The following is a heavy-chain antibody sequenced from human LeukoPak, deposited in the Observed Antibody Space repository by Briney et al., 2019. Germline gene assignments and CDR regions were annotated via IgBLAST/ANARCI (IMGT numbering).Heavy chain of an antibody. V-gene: IGHV3-7*01. CDR2: IKQDGSEK. CDR1: GFTFSSYW. J-gene: IGHJ4*02. Sequence: GGSLRLSCAASGFTFSSYWMSWVRQAPGKGLEWVANIKQDGSEKYYVDSVKGRFTISRDNAKNSLYLQMNSLRAEDTAVYYCARDNYYDLYYFDYWGQGTLVTVSS. CDR3: ARDNYYDLYYFDY. D-gene: IGHD3-22*01.